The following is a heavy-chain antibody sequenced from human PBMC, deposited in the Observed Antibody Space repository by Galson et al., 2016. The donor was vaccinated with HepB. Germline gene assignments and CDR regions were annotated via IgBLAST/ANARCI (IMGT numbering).Heavy chain of an antibody. CDR3: AHGSGWLFDY. CDR2: IYWNDDN. Sequence: PALVKPTQTLTLTCTFSGFSLTTTAVGVGWCRQPPGKALEWLALIYWNDDNHYSPSLRSRLTLTKDTSKNHVVLTMTNMDPVDTATYYCAHGSGWLFDYWGQGTLVTVSS. D-gene: IGHD6-19*01. CDR1: GFSLTTTAVG. J-gene: IGHJ4*02. V-gene: IGHV2-5*01.